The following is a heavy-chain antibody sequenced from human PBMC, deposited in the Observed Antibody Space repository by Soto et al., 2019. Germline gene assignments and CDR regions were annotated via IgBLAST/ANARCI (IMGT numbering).Heavy chain of an antibody. J-gene: IGHJ1*01. CDR3: ALQPSPYINSWSTAGYCQN. CDR2: ISGSGDST. V-gene: IGHV3-23*01. D-gene: IGHD2-21*02. Sequence: GGSLRLSCAASGFTFSSYAMSWVRQAPGKGLEWVSVISGSGDSTYYADSVKGLFTISRDNSKNTLYLQMNSLRAEDTALYYCALQPSPYINSWSTAGYCQNWGQGTMVTVPS. CDR1: GFTFSSYA.